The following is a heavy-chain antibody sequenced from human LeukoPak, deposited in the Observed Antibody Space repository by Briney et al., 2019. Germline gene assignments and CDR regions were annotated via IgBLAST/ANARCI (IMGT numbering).Heavy chain of an antibody. CDR2: IIPILGIA. CDR1: GGTFSSYA. V-gene: IGHV1-69*04. CDR3: AREHYGSGSSPPPFDY. J-gene: IGHJ4*02. Sequence: SVKVSCKASGGTFSSYAISWVRQAPGQGLEWMGRIIPILGIANYAQKFQGRVTITADKSTSTAYMELSSLRSEDTAVYYCAREHYGSGSSPPPFDYWGQGTLVTVSS. D-gene: IGHD3-10*01.